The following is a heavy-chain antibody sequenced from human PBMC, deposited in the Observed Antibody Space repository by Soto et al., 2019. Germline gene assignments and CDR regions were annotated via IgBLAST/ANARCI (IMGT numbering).Heavy chain of an antibody. CDR2: MYYSGTT. CDR3: ARGNDFRTGWFDP. Sequence: SETLSLTCTVSAGSISSGTYYWNWIRHHPGKGLEWIGYMYYSGTTYYNPSLQSRLTISGDTSKNQFSLKLSSVTVADTAVYYCARGNDFRTGWFDPWGQGIMVTVSS. D-gene: IGHD4-4*01. CDR1: AGSISSGTYY. V-gene: IGHV4-31*03. J-gene: IGHJ5*02.